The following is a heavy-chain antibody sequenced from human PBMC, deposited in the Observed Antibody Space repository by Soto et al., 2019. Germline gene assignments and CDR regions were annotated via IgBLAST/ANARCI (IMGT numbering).Heavy chain of an antibody. J-gene: IGHJ4*02. Sequence: ETLSLTCTVSDASISTYYWNWIRQPAGRGLEWIGHIYTSGSTNYSPSLGSRVTTSVDTPKNQFSLRLRSVTAADTAIYYCARRFCSDSYCSYFDYWGRGTLVTVSS. V-gene: IGHV4-4*07. CDR2: IYTSGST. CDR1: DASISTYY. D-gene: IGHD2-15*01. CDR3: ARRFCSDSYCSYFDY.